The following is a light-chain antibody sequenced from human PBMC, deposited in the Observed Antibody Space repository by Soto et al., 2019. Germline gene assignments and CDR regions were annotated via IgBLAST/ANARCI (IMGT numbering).Light chain of an antibody. Sequence: ETVLTQSPGTLSLSPGEIATLSCRASPTIRSNYLAWYRQTPGQAPRLLIYGASNRATGIADRFSGSGSGTDFTLIISRLEPEDFALYYCQQYGSSPWTFGQGTKVEIK. J-gene: IGKJ1*01. CDR2: GAS. V-gene: IGKV3-20*01. CDR3: QQYGSSPWT. CDR1: PTIRSNY.